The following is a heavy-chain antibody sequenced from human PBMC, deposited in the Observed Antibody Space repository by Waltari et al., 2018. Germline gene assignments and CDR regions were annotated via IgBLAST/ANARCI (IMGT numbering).Heavy chain of an antibody. CDR2: ISPRCGTAP. J-gene: IGHJ5*02. CDR3: ARRQLGGAFDP. CDR1: GGTFGSYA. V-gene: IGHV1-69*12. Sequence: QVQLVQSGAEVRKPGSSVKVSCKASGGTFGSYALTWVRQAPGEGLEGMGGISPRCGTAPNYAQKFQGRLTSTADESTATVYMDLSSLRSDDTAVYYCARRQLGGAFDPWGQGTLVSVSS. D-gene: IGHD3-16*01.